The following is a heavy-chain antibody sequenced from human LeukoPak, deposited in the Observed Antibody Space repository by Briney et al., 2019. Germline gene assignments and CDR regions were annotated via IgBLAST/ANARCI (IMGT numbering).Heavy chain of an antibody. V-gene: IGHV2-5*01. CDR1: GFSLSTSGVG. CDR3: AHSANSYGYPTFDY. J-gene: IGHJ4*02. CDR2: IYWNDDK. Sequence: SGPTQAEPTQTLTLTCTLSGFSLSTSGVGVCWIRQPPGKALEGLALIYWNDDKRYSPSMKSRLNITKNTSKNQMVLTMTTMDPVETATYYCAHSANSYGYPTFDYWGQGTLVTVSS. D-gene: IGHD5-18*01.